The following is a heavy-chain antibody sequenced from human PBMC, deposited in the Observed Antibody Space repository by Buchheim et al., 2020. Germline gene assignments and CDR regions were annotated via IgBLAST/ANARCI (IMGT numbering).Heavy chain of an antibody. CDR2: ISGSGGST. CDR1: GFTFSSYA. D-gene: IGHD4-17*01. Sequence: EVQLLESGGGLVQPGGSLRLSCAASGFTFSSYAMSWVRQAPGKGLEWVSAISGSGGSTYYADSVKGRFTISRDNSKNTLYLQMNSLRAEDTAVYYCARDSAAGDYYYYYGMDVWGQGTT. CDR3: ARDSAAGDYYYYYGMDV. V-gene: IGHV3-23*01. J-gene: IGHJ6*02.